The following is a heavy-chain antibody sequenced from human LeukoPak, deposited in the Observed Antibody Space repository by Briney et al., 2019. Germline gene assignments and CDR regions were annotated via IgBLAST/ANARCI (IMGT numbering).Heavy chain of an antibody. D-gene: IGHD3-22*01. CDR2: VILIFGTA. J-gene: IGHJ4*02. CDR1: GGTFSSYA. V-gene: IGHV1-69*06. CDR3: ARDRFHYDSSGYFDY. Sequence: ASVKLSCKASGGTFSSYAFSWVRQAPGPGLELMGGVILIFGTANYAQKFQGRVTITADKSTSTAYMELSSLRSEDTAVYYCARDRFHYDSSGYFDYWGEGTLVTVSS.